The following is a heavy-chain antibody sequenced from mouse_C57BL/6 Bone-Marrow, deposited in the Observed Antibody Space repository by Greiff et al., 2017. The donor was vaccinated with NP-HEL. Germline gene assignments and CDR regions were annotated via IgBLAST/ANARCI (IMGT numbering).Heavy chain of an antibody. Sequence: QVQLQQPGAELVRPGSSVKLSCKASGYTFTSYWMDWVKQRPGQGLEWIGNIYPSDSETHYNQKVKDKAKLTVDKSSSTAYMQLSSLTSADSAVYYCARGSYYSNPFAYWGQGTLVTVSA. D-gene: IGHD2-5*01. CDR2: IYPSDSET. J-gene: IGHJ3*01. CDR1: GYTFTSYW. V-gene: IGHV1-61*01. CDR3: ARGSYYSNPFAY.